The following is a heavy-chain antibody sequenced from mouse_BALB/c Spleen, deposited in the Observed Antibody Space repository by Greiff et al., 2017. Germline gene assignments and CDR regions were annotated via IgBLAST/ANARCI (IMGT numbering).Heavy chain of an antibody. V-gene: IGHV7-3*02. D-gene: IGHD1-1*01. Sequence: EVKVVESGGGLVQPGGSLRLSCATSGFTFTDYYMSWVRQPPGKALEWLGFIRNKANGYTTEYSASVKGWFTISRDNSQSILYLQMNTLRAEDSATYYCARERYGSSYDYWGQGTTLTVSS. CDR3: ARERYGSSYDY. CDR1: GFTFTDYY. CDR2: IRNKANGYTT. J-gene: IGHJ2*01.